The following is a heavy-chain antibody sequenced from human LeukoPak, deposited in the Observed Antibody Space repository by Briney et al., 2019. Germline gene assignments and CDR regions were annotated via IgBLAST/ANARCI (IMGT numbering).Heavy chain of an antibody. Sequence: GRSLRLSCAASGFTVSSNYMSWVRQAPGKGLEWVSVIYSGGSTYYADSVKGRFTISRDNSKNTLYLQMNSLRAENTAVYYCARERYCSSTSCYNDAFDIWGQGTMVTVSS. J-gene: IGHJ3*02. V-gene: IGHV3-66*02. CDR1: GFTVSSNY. CDR2: IYSGGST. CDR3: ARERYCSSTSCYNDAFDI. D-gene: IGHD2-2*01.